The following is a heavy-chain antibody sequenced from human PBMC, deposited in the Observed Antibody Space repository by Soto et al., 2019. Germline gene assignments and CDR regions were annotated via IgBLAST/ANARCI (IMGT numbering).Heavy chain of an antibody. CDR2: IYHSGRT. D-gene: IGHD5-12*01. J-gene: IGHJ4*02. V-gene: IGHV4-4*02. CDR3: ASRAYSGYDAKDFDF. CDR1: NDSISSNNW. Sequence: QVQLQESGPGLVKPSGTLSLTCAVSNDSISSNNWWSWVRQPPGKGLEWIGEIYHSGRTNYNPSLKSRVTTSVDKSKNQFSLKLTSVTAADTAVYYCASRAYSGYDAKDFDFWGQGTLVTVSS.